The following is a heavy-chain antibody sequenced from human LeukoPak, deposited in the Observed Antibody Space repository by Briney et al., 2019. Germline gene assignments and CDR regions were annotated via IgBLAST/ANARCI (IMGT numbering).Heavy chain of an antibody. J-gene: IGHJ5*02. V-gene: IGHV1-69-2*01. D-gene: IGHD2-2*01. CDR2: VDPEDGET. CDR3: ATAPRSWYCSSTSCRPSMRWFDP. CDR1: GYTFTDYY. Sequence: GASVKVSCKASGYTFTDYYMHWVRQAPGKGLEWMGRVDPEDGETIYAEKFQGRVIITADTSTDTAYMELSSLRSEDTAVYYCATAPRSWYCSSTSCRPSMRWFDPWGQGTLVTVSS.